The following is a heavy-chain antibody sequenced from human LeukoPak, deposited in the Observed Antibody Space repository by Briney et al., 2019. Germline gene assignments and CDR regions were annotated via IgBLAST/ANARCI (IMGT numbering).Heavy chain of an antibody. Sequence: GGSLRLSCAASGFTFDDYAMHWVRQAPGKGLVWVSRINTDGSSTSYADSVKGRFTISRDNAKNTLYLQMNSLRAEDTAVYYCARDHVAFDIWGQGTMVTVSS. CDR3: ARDHVAFDI. CDR1: GFTFDDYA. J-gene: IGHJ3*02. V-gene: IGHV3-74*01. CDR2: INTDGSST.